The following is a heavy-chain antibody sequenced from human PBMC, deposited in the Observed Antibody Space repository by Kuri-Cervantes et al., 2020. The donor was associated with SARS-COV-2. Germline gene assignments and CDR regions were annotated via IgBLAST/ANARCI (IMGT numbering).Heavy chain of an antibody. CDR2: INWNGGST. J-gene: IGHJ6*03. D-gene: IGHD3-22*01. CDR3: ARRGGYSESYYYYYYMDV. Sequence: GGSLRLSCAASGFTFDDYAMHWVRQAPGKGPEWVSGINWNGGSTGYADSVKGRFTISRDNAKNSPYLQMNSLRAEDTALYHCARRGGYSESYYYYYYMDVWGKGTTVTVSS. V-gene: IGHV3-20*01. CDR1: GFTFDDYA.